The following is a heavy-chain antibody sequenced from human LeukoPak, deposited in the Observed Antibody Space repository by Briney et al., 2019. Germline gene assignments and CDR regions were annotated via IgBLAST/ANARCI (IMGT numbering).Heavy chain of an antibody. CDR3: ASLVVVAPATHPFDY. V-gene: IGHV3-7*01. CDR1: GFTFSSYW. Sequence: GGSLRLSCAASGFTFSSYWMSWVRQAPGKGLEWVANIKQDGSEKYYVDSVKGRFTISRDNAKNSLYLQMNSLRAEDTAVYYCASLVVVAPATHPFDYWGQGTLVTVSS. D-gene: IGHD2-15*01. CDR2: IKQDGSEK. J-gene: IGHJ4*02.